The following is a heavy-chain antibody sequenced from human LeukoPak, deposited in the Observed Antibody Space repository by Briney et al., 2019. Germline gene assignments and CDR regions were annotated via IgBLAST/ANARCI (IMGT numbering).Heavy chain of an antibody. CDR1: GGSFSGYY. Sequence: SETLSLTCAVYGGSFSGYYWSWIRQPPGKGLEWIGEINHSGSTNYNPSLKSRVTISVDTSKNQFSLKLSSVTAADTAVYYCARVIRLPSSSWYGTPYYFDYWGQGTLVTVSS. J-gene: IGHJ4*02. D-gene: IGHD6-13*01. V-gene: IGHV4-34*01. CDR3: ARVIRLPSSSWYGTPYYFDY. CDR2: INHSGST.